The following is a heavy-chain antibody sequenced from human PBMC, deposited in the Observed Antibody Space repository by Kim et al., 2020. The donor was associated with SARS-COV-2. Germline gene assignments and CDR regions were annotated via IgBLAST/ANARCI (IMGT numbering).Heavy chain of an antibody. J-gene: IGHJ3*02. CDR1: GFTVSSHY. V-gene: IGHV3-66*01. CDR3: VRCGGAYQPLWWNAFDI. CDR2: IYSGGST. Sequence: GGSLRLSCSSSGFTVSSHYMGWVRQAPGRGLEWVSVIYSGGSTYYADSVKGKFTISRDTSKNTVFLQMNSLRAEDTAVYYCVRCGGAYQPLWWNAFDIWGHGTMVTVSS. D-gene: IGHD2-2*01.